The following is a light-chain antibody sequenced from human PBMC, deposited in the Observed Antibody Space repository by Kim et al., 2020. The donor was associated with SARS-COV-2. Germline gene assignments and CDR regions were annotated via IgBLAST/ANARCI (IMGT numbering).Light chain of an antibody. CDR2: AAS. CDR3: QQLYSYPLT. CDR1: QGISSY. J-gene: IGKJ4*01. Sequence: DIQLTQSPSFLSASVGDRVTITCRASQGISSYLAWYQQKPGKAPKLLIYAASTLQSGVPSRFSGSGSATEFSLTISSLQPEDFAAYYCQQLYSYPLTFGGGTKLEI. V-gene: IGKV1-9*01.